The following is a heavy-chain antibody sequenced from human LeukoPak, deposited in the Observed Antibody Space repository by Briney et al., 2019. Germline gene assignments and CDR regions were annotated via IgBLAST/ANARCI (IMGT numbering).Heavy chain of an antibody. CDR1: GGTFSSYA. Sequence: SVKVSCKVSGGTFSSYAISWVRQAPGQGLEWMGGIIPIFGTANYAQKFQGRVTITADESTSTAYMELSSLRSEDTAVYYCARDGYGDFHYFDYWGQGTLVTVSS. V-gene: IGHV1-69*13. CDR2: IIPIFGTA. D-gene: IGHD4-17*01. CDR3: ARDGYGDFHYFDY. J-gene: IGHJ4*02.